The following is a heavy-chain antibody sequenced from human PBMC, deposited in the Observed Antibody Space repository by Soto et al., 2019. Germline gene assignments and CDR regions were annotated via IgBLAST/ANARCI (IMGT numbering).Heavy chain of an antibody. CDR3: AREFEDYYYSSGSRYRFDY. CDR1: GGSISNYY. Sequence: SETLSLTCTVSGGSISNYYWSWIRQPPGKGLEWIGYIYYSGSTNYNPSLKSRVTISVDTSKNQCSLKLSSVTAADTAVYYCAREFEDYYYSSGSRYRFDYWGQRTLVRASS. V-gene: IGHV4-59*12. CDR2: IYYSGST. J-gene: IGHJ4*02. D-gene: IGHD3-22*01.